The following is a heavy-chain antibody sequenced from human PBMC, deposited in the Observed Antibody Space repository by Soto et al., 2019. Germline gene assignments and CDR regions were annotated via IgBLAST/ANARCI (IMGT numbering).Heavy chain of an antibody. CDR1: GGTFSSYA. V-gene: IGHV1-69*13. Sequence: AVKVSCKASGGTFSSYAISWVRQAPGQGLEWMGGIIPIFGTANYAQEFQGRVTITADESTSTAYMELSSLRSEDTAVYYCARGSDTIFGVVIIPRDYYYGMDVWGQGTTVTVSS. CDR3: ARGSDTIFGVVIIPRDYYYGMDV. CDR2: IIPIFGTA. D-gene: IGHD3-3*01. J-gene: IGHJ6*02.